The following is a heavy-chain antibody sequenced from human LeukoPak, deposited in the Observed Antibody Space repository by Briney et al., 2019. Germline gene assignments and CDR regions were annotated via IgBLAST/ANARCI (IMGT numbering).Heavy chain of an antibody. Sequence: PGGSLRLSCAASGYSFSSYWMHWVRQVPGKGLEWVATISGPGSTAYYADSVKGRFTISRDNSQNTLYLQMNSLRAEDTAIYYCAKGLLTKTHGISWDPFDSWGQGTLVSVSS. J-gene: IGHJ4*02. CDR3: AKGLLTKTHGISWDPFDS. CDR2: ISGPGSTA. V-gene: IGHV3-23*01. D-gene: IGHD6-13*01. CDR1: GYSFSSYW.